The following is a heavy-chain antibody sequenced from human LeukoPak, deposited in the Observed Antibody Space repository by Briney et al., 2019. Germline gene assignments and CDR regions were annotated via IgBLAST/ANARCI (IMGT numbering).Heavy chain of an antibody. J-gene: IGHJ3*01. V-gene: IGHV3-7*03. Sequence: GGSLRLSCAASGFTFSSYWMSWVRQAPGKGLEWVANIKQDGSDKYYVDSVKGRFTISRDNAKNSLYLQMNSLRVEDTALYYCARIGHGLDVWGQGTMVTVSS. CDR1: GFTFSSYW. CDR3: ARIGHGLDV. CDR2: IKQDGSDK.